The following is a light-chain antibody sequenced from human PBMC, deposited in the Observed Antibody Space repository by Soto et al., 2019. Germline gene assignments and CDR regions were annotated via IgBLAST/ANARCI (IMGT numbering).Light chain of an antibody. CDR3: LQHNSDPRLT. V-gene: IGKV1-39*01. CDR2: AAS. CDR1: QSISSY. J-gene: IGKJ4*01. Sequence: DIQMTQSPSSLSASVGDRVTITCRSSQSISSYLNWYQQKPGKAPKLLIYAASSLQSGVPSRFSGSGSGTDFTLTISRLQPEDFATYYCLQHNSDPRLTFGGGTKVDIK.